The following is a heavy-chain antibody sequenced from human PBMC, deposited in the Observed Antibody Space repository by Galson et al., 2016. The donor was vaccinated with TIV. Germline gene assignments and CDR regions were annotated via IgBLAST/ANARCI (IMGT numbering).Heavy chain of an antibody. CDR2: INAGNGNT. J-gene: IGHJ4*02. CDR3: ARPPYCGGDCYKYDS. D-gene: IGHD2-21*01. Sequence: SVKVSCKASGYTFTIYAMHWVRQAPGQRLEWMGWINAGNGNTKYSQKFQGRVTITRDTSASTAYMELSSLRCEDTAVYYCARPPYCGGDCYKYDSWGQGTLVAVSS. V-gene: IGHV1-3*01. CDR1: GYTFTIYA.